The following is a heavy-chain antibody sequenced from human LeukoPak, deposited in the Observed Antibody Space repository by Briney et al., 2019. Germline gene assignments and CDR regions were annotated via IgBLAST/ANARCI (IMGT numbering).Heavy chain of an antibody. CDR2: INSDGSAA. CDR3: AGDQKKNYYMNV. V-gene: IGHV3-74*01. CDR1: GLSFTTSW. Sequence: GGSLRLSCAASGLSFTTSWMHWVRQAPGKGLVWVSRINSDGSAANYADSVKGRFTISRDNTKNTLSLQMYSLRGEDTAVYYCAGDQKKNYYMNVWGKGTTVTVS. J-gene: IGHJ6*03.